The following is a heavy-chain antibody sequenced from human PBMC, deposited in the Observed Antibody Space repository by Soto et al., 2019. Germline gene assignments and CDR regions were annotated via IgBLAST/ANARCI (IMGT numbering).Heavy chain of an antibody. J-gene: IGHJ4*02. CDR2: IWYDGSNK. CDR3: ARDSTMVRGVTFDY. V-gene: IGHV3-33*01. Sequence: GSLRLSCAASGFTFSSYGMHWVRQAPGKGLEWVAVIWYDGSNKYYADSVKGRFTISRDNSKNTLYLQMNSLRAEDTAVYYCARDSTMVRGVTFDYWGQGTLVTVSS. CDR1: GFTFSSYG. D-gene: IGHD3-10*01.